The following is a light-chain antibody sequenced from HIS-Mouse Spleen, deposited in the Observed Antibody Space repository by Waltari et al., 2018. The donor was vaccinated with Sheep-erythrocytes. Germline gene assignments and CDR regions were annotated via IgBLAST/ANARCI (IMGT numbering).Light chain of an antibody. J-gene: IGLJ1*01. V-gene: IGLV2-11*01. CDR1: SSDVGAYNY. CDR2: DVS. CDR3: CSYAGSYNHV. Sequence: QSALTQPRSVSGSPGQSVTIPCTVTSSDVGAYNYVSWYQKHPGKAPKLMIYDVSKRPSGVPDRFSGSKSGNTASLTISGLQAEDEADYYCCSYAGSYNHVFGTGTKVTVL.